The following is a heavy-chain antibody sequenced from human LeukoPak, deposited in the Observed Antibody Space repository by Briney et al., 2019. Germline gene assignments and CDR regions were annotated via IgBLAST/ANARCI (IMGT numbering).Heavy chain of an antibody. CDR1: GGSVSSGNYY. Sequence: SETLSLTCSVSGGSVSSGNYYWSWIRQPPGKGLEWLGHVDYSGTTSYNPSLGRRVAISLETSKNQFPLKVMFLTAADPAVYYWARGIRPGYGNWGQGTLVTGSS. D-gene: IGHD1-1*01. J-gene: IGHJ4*02. CDR2: VDYSGTT. CDR3: ARGIRPGYGN. V-gene: IGHV4-61*01.